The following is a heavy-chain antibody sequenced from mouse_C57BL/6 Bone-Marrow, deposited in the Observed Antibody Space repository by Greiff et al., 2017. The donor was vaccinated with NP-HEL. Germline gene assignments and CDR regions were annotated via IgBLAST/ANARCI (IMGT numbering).Heavy chain of an antibody. V-gene: IGHV1-82*01. CDR3: AREGGAMDY. Sequence: VKLQESGPALVKPGASVKISCKASGSAFSSSWMNWVKQRPGKGLEWIGRIYPGDGDPTYLGKFKGKATLTADKSSSTACMQLSSLTSEDCAVYFCAREGGAMDYWGQGTSVTVSS. CDR2: IYPGDGDP. J-gene: IGHJ4*01. CDR1: GSAFSSSW.